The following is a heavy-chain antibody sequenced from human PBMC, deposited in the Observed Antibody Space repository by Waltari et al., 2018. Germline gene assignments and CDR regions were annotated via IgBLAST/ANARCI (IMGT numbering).Heavy chain of an antibody. V-gene: IGHV4-34*02. CDR1: GGSFSGYL. J-gene: IGHJ3*01. CDR2: INDGGGS. D-gene: IGHD3-16*02. CDR3: TREVIADRAAYDL. Sequence: QVQLQQWGAGLLNPSETLSLTCAVYGGSFSGYLWNWVRQSAGKGLEWIGEINDGGGSNYNPSLKSRVTISLVTSKNQLSLKLSSLTAADTAIYYCTREVIADRAAYDLWGQGTMVTVSS.